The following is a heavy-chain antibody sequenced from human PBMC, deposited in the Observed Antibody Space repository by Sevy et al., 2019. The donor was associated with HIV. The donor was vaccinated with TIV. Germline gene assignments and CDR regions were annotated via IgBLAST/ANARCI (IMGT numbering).Heavy chain of an antibody. J-gene: IGHJ6*02. D-gene: IGHD6-19*01. Sequence: GGSLRLSCAASGFTFSSYSMNWVRQAPGKGLEWVAIVSYDGSNKFYADSVKGRFTISRDNSKNTLYLQMNSLRTEDTAVYYCAKEIGSSGGDLYYYGMDVWGQGTTVTVSS. V-gene: IGHV3-30*18. CDR3: AKEIGSSGGDLYYYGMDV. CDR1: GFTFSSYS. CDR2: VSYDGSNK.